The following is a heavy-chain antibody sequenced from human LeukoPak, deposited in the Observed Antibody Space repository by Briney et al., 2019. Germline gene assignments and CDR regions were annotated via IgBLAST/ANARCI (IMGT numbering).Heavy chain of an antibody. J-gene: IGHJ6*02. CDR1: GFTFSSSS. Sequence: GGSLRLSSVASGFTFSSSSMDWVRQAPGRGLEWVSYTRGSSSTIYYADSVKGRFTISRDNAKNSLYLQMNSLRAEDTAVYYCARDLWDYFGSGTYYYYAMDVWGQGTTVTVSS. D-gene: IGHD3-10*01. CDR2: TRGSSSTI. CDR3: ARDLWDYFGSGTYYYYAMDV. V-gene: IGHV3-48*01.